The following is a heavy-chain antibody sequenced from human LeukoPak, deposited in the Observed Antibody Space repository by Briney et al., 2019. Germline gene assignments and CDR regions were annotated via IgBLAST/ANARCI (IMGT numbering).Heavy chain of an antibody. V-gene: IGHV3-66*01. CDR3: ALGLVTDY. Sequence: AGGCPRLSCSAACVTVSSNFMSWGRRAPGEGQEWVSVIYSGGSTYYEYSVKGRFTISRDNSKNTLYLQMNSLRVEDTAVYYCALGLVTDYWGQGTLVTVSS. D-gene: IGHD3-9*01. J-gene: IGHJ4*02. CDR1: CVTVSSNF. CDR2: IYSGGST.